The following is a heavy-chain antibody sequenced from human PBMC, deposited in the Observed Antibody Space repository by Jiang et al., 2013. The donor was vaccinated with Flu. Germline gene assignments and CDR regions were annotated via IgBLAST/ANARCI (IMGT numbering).Heavy chain of an antibody. J-gene: IGHJ4*02. V-gene: IGHV4-31*03. CDR3: ARGTQGVGVVIN. CDR1: GDSGSSGNHS. CDR2: IDYSGSS. D-gene: IGHD3-3*01. Sequence: PGLVKPSQTLSLTCTVSGDSGSSGNHSWSWIRQHPGKGLEWLGFIDYSGSSFYSPSLKRRLSISADTSRRHFSLKLTSVTAADTAVYYCARGTQGVGVVINWGQGTLVTVSS.